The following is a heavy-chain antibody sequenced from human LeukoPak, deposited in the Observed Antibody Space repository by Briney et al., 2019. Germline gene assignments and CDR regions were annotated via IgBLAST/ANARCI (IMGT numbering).Heavy chain of an antibody. CDR3: ATSSYCSGGSCYLGLDY. J-gene: IGHJ4*02. D-gene: IGHD2-15*01. CDR2: ISGSGGST. CDR1: GFTFSSYA. V-gene: IGHV3-23*01. Sequence: GGSLRLSCAASGFTFSSYAMSWVRQAPGKGLEWASAISGSGGSTYYADSVKGRFTISRDNSKNTLYLQMNSLRAEDTAVYYCATSSYCSGGSCYLGLDYWGQGTLVTVSS.